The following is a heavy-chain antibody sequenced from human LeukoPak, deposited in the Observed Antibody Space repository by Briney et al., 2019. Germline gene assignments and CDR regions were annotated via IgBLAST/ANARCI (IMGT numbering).Heavy chain of an antibody. Sequence: GGSLRLSCAAPGFTFSSYAMSWVRQAPGKGLEWVSAISGSGGSTYYADSVKGRFTISRDNSKNTLYLQMNSLRAEDTAVYYCAKDERSSWTYYFGYWGQGTLVTVSS. J-gene: IGHJ4*02. CDR2: ISGSGGST. CDR1: GFTFSSYA. CDR3: AKDERSSWTYYFGY. V-gene: IGHV3-23*01. D-gene: IGHD6-13*01.